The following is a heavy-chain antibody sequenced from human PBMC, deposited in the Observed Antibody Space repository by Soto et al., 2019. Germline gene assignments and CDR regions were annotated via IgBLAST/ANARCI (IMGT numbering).Heavy chain of an antibody. CDR2: INHSGST. J-gene: IGHJ4*02. V-gene: IGHV4-34*01. D-gene: IGHD6-19*01. CDR3: ARGPGGVAVAGTGDY. Sequence: SETLSLTCAVYGGSFSGYYWSWIRQPPGKGLEWIGEINHSGSTNYNPSLKSRVTISVDTSKNQFSLKLSSVTAADTAVYYCARGPGGVAVAGTGDYWGQGTLVTVSS. CDR1: GGSFSGYY.